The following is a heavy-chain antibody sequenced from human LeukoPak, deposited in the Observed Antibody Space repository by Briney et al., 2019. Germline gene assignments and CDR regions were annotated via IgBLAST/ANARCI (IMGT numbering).Heavy chain of an antibody. J-gene: IGHJ4*02. CDR2: ISYDGTNK. CDR1: GFTFSNYG. CDR3: AKAGGIQLALDY. D-gene: IGHD5-18*01. V-gene: IGHV3-30*18. Sequence: GGSLRLSCAASGFTFSNYGMHWVRQAPGKGLEWVTFISYDGTNKYYADSVKGRFTISRDNAKNSLYLQMNSLRAEDTALYYCAKAGGIQLALDYWGQGTLVTVSS.